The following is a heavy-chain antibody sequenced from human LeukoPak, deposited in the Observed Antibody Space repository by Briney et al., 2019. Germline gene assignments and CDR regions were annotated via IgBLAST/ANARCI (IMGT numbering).Heavy chain of an antibody. V-gene: IGHV3-23*01. Sequence: GGSLRLSCAASGFTFSSYAMSWVRQAPGKGLEWVSAISGSGGSTYYADSVKGRFTISRDNSKNTLYLQMNSLRAEETAVYYCAKGGAGYDSSGYYAPIGYWGQGTLVTVSS. J-gene: IGHJ4*02. CDR3: AKGGAGYDSSGYYAPIGY. CDR2: ISGSGGST. D-gene: IGHD3-22*01. CDR1: GFTFSSYA.